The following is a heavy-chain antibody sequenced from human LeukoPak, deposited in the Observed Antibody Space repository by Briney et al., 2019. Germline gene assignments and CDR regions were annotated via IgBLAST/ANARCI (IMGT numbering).Heavy chain of an antibody. D-gene: IGHD3-22*01. CDR1: GGSISRYY. Sequence: SETLSLTCTVSGGSISRYYWSWIRQPPGKGLEWIGYISYTGSTTYNSSLKSRVTISVDTSKNQFSLRLSSVTAADTAVYYCARSAHYYDSSGYYSHDAFDIWGQGTMVTVSS. J-gene: IGHJ3*02. CDR2: ISYTGST. V-gene: IGHV4-59*12. CDR3: ARSAHYYDSSGYYSHDAFDI.